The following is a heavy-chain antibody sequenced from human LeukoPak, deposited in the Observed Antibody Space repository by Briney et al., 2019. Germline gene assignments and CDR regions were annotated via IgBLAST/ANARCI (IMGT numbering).Heavy chain of an antibody. CDR3: ARGAYYYDFWSGYCNFDY. CDR2: IYYSGST. Sequence: PSETLSLTCTVSGGSISSYCWSWIRQPPGKGLEWIGYIYYSGSTNYNPSLKSRVTISVDTSKNQFSLKLSSVTAADTAVYYCARGAYYYDFWSGYCNFDYWGQGTLVTVSS. D-gene: IGHD3-3*01. CDR1: GGSISSYC. V-gene: IGHV4-59*12. J-gene: IGHJ4*02.